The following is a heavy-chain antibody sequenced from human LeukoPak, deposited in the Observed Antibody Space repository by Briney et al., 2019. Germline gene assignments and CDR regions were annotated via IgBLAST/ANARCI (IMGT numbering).Heavy chain of an antibody. V-gene: IGHV3-66*02. D-gene: IGHD6-13*01. CDR3: ARDSNYDY. CDR1: GFTVSSTY. Sequence: GGSLRLSCAAYGFTVSSTYMSWVRQAPGKGLEWVSVLYSGGTTYYADSVKGRFTISRDNSKNTLYLQMNSLRAEDTAVYYCARDSNYDYWGQGTLVTVSS. J-gene: IGHJ4*02. CDR2: LYSGGTT.